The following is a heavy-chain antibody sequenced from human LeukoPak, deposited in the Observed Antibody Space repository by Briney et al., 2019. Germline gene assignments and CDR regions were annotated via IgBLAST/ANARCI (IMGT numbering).Heavy chain of an antibody. Sequence: GGSLRLSCAGSGFTFSNYAMSWVRQAPGKGLEWVSFISSSGNTIYYADSVKGRFTISRDNAKNSLYLQMNSLRAEDTAVYYCASAYYDSNGYYYPVDYWGQGTLVTVSS. CDR2: ISSSGNTI. J-gene: IGHJ4*02. V-gene: IGHV3-48*03. CDR1: GFTFSNYA. CDR3: ASAYYDSNGYYYPVDY. D-gene: IGHD3-22*01.